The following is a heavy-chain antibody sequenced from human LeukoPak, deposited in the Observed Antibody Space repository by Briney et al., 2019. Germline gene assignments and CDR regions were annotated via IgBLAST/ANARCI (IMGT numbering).Heavy chain of an antibody. D-gene: IGHD4-17*01. V-gene: IGHV1-18*01. Sequence: ASVKVSCKASGYTFTSYGISWVRQAPGQGLEWMGWISAYNGNTNYAQKLQGRVTMTTDTSTSTAYMELRSLRSDDTAVYYCAGAQAHGNYYYYYYMDVWGKGTTVTVSS. J-gene: IGHJ6*03. CDR3: AGAQAHGNYYYYYYMDV. CDR1: GYTFTSYG. CDR2: ISAYNGNT.